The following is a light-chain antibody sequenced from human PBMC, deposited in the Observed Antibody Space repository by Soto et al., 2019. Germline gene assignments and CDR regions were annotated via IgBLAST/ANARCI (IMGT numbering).Light chain of an antibody. CDR3: AAWDDSLSGVV. CDR2: RNN. CDR1: SSNIGSNY. Sequence: QSVLTQPPSASGTPGQRVTISCSGSSSNIGSNYVYWYQQLPGTAPKLLIYRNNQRPSGVPDRFSGSKSGTSASLVISGLRSEDEADYYCAAWDDSLSGVVFGGGTKVTVL. V-gene: IGLV1-47*01. J-gene: IGLJ2*01.